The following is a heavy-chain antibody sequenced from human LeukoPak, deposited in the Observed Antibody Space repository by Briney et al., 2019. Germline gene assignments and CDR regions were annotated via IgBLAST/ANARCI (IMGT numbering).Heavy chain of an antibody. V-gene: IGHV4-61*10. CDR2: IYYSGST. CDR1: GGSISSGSYY. J-gene: IGHJ3*02. CDR3: ARVDTWEMATTASSHAFDI. Sequence: PSETLSLTCTVSGGSISSGSYYWSWIRQPAGKGLEWIGYIYYSGSTNYNPSLKSRVTISVDTSKNQFSLKLSSVTAADTAVYYCARVDTWEMATTASSHAFDIWGQGTMVTVSS. D-gene: IGHD5-24*01.